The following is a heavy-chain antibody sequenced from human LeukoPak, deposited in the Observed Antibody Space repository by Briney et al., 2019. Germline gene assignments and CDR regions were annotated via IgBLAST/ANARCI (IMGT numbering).Heavy chain of an antibody. CDR2: IDPADSYT. D-gene: IGHD2-21*01. CDR3: ARHRVGIYSRNHAFDI. V-gene: IGHV5-10-1*04. CDR1: GYNFATYW. J-gene: IGHJ3*02. Sequence: GESLKISCKGSGYNFATYWISWVRQMPGKGLEWMGRIDPADSYTNYSPSFQGQVTISVDKSISTAYLQWSSLKASDTAKYYCARHRVGIYSRNHAFDIWGQGTMVTVSS.